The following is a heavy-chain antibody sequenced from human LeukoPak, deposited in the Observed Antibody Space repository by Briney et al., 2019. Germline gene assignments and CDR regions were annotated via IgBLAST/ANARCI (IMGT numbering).Heavy chain of an antibody. CDR1: GVTFSSNS. D-gene: IGHD6-19*01. CDR2: ISSRSSTI. Sequence: GGSLRLSCAASGVTFSSNSMNWVRQAPGKGLEWVSYISSRSSTIYYADSVKGRFTISRDNATNSLYLQMNSLKAEDTGVYYCARGAGSGRNHFDYWGQGTLVTVSS. V-gene: IGHV3-48*01. CDR3: ARGAGSGRNHFDY. J-gene: IGHJ4*02.